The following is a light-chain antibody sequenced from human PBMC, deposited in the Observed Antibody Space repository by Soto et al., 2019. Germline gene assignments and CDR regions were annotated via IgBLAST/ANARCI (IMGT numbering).Light chain of an antibody. J-gene: IGKJ1*01. CDR3: LQYNSYALT. CDR1: QGVSND. V-gene: IGKV1-17*01. Sequence: DIQMNQSPSSLSASVGDRVTITCRASQGVSNDLGWYQQKPGKAPERLIYDASSLQSGVPSRFSGSGSGTAFTLTISSLQPEDFATYYCLQYNSYALTFGQGTKVDIQ. CDR2: DAS.